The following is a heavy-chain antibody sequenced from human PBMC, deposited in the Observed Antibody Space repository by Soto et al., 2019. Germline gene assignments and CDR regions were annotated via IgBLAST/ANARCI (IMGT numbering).Heavy chain of an antibody. CDR3: ARVGGQLVPGFDY. J-gene: IGHJ4*02. CDR2: ISSSSSYI. Sequence: EVQLVESGGGLVKPGGSRRLSCAASGFTFSSYSMNWVRQAPGKGLEWVSSISSSSSYIYYADSVKGRFTISRDNAKNSLYLQINSLRAEDTAVYYCARVGGQLVPGFDYWGQGTLVTVSS. CDR1: GFTFSSYS. D-gene: IGHD6-6*01. V-gene: IGHV3-21*01.